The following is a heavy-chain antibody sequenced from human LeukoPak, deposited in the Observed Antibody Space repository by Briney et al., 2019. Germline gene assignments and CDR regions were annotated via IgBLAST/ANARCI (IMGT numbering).Heavy chain of an antibody. CDR1: GGTFSSYA. CDR2: IIPILGIA. Sequence: SVEVSCKASGGTFSSYAISWVRQAPGQGLEWMGRIIPILGIANYAQKFQGRVTITADKSTSTAYMELSSLRSEDTAVYYCARGSALGGVTTWFDPWGQGTLVTVSS. V-gene: IGHV1-69*04. CDR3: ARGSALGGVTTWFDP. D-gene: IGHD4-11*01. J-gene: IGHJ5*02.